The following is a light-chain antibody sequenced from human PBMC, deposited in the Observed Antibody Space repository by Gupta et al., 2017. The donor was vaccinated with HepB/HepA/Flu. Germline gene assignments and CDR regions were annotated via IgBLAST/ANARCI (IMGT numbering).Light chain of an antibody. V-gene: IGLV2-11*01. CDR3: CSYAGSYTSPVV. CDR1: SSDVGGYNY. CDR2: DVS. J-gene: IGLJ2*01. Sequence: RAVTISCTGTSSDVGGYNYVSWYQQHPGKAPNLMIYDVSKRPSGVPDRFSGSKSGNTASLTISGLQAEDEADYYCCSYAGSYTSPVVFGGGTKLTVL.